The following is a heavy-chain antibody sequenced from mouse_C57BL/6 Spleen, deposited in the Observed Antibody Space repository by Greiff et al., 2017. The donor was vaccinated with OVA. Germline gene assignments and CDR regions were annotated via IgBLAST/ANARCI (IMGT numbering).Heavy chain of an antibody. CDR1: GYAFSSSW. CDR2: IYPGDGDT. J-gene: IGHJ2*01. CDR3: AREDSTYYFDY. Sequence: VQLQESGPELVKPGASVKISCKASGYAFSSSWMNWVKQRPGKGLEWIGRIYPGDGDTNYNGKFKGKATLTADKSSSTAYMQLSSLTSEDSAVYFCAREDSTYYFDYWGQGTTPTVSS. V-gene: IGHV1-82*01.